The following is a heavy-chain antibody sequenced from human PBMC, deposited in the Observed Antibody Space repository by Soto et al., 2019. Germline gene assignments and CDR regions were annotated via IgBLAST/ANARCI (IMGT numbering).Heavy chain of an antibody. J-gene: IGHJ4*02. V-gene: IGHV4-34*01. CDR1: GGSFSGYY. CDR3: ARGRGGGYCSSTSCRSPFDY. D-gene: IGHD2-2*03. CDR2: INHSGST. Sequence: PSETLSLTCAVYGGSFSGYYWSWIRQPPGKGLEWIGEINHSGSTNYNPSLKSRVTISVDTSKNQFSLKLSSVTAADTAVYYCARGRGGGYCSSTSCRSPFDYWGQGTLVTVSS.